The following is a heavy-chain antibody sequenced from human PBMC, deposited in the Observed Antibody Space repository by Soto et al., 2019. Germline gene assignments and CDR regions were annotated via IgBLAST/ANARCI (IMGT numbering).Heavy chain of an antibody. D-gene: IGHD2-15*01. CDR3: ASEQGMVGGPVFDY. CDR1: GYTFTSYD. CDR2: MNPNSGNT. V-gene: IGHV1-8*01. Sequence: QVQLVQSGAEVKKPGASVKVSCKASGYTFTSYDINWVRQATGQGLEWMGWMNPNSGNTGYAQKFQGRVTMTRNTPISTGYMELSSLRSEDTAVSYCASEQGMVGGPVFDYWGQGTLVTVSS. J-gene: IGHJ4*02.